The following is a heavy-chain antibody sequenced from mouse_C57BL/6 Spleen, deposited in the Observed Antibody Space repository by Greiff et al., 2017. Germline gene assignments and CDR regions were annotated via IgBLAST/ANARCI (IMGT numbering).Heavy chain of an antibody. J-gene: IGHJ2*01. V-gene: IGHV1-64*01. Sequence: QVHVKQPGAELVKPGASVKLSCKASGYTFTSYWMHWVKQRPGQGLEWIGMIHPNSGSTNYNEKFKSKATLTVDKSSSTAYMQLSSLTSEDSAVYYCATLVGVLRPSRNYFDYWGQGTTLTVSS. D-gene: IGHD1-1*01. CDR1: GYTFTSYW. CDR3: ATLVGVLRPSRNYFDY. CDR2: IHPNSGST.